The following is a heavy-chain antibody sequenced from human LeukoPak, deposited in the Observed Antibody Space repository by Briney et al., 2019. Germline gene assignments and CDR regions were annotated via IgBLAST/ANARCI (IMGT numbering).Heavy chain of an antibody. J-gene: IGHJ4*02. V-gene: IGHV4-34*01. CDR3: AGNYSSGFDY. Sequence: SSETLSLTCAVYGGSFSGYYWSWIRQPPGKGLEWIGEINHSGGTNYNPSLKSRVTISVDTSKNQFSLKLSSVTAADTAVYYCAGNYSSGFDYWGRGTLVTVSS. CDR1: GGSFSGYY. CDR2: INHSGGT. D-gene: IGHD6-19*01.